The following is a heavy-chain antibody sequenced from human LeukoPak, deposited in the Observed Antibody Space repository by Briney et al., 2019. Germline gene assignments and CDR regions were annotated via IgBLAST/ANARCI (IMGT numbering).Heavy chain of an antibody. D-gene: IGHD3-3*01. CDR2: IYYSGST. CDR3: ARGDYDFWSGYQRWFDP. J-gene: IGHJ5*02. V-gene: IGHV4-59*01. Sequence: SETLSLTCTVSGGSLSSYYWSWIRQPPGKGLEWIGYIYYSGSTNYNPSLKSRVTISVDTSKNQFSLKLSSVTAADTAVYYCARGDYDFWSGYQRWFDPWGQGTLVTVSS. CDR1: GGSLSSYY.